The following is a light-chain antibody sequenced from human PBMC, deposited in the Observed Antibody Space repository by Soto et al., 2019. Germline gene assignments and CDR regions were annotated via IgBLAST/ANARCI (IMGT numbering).Light chain of an antibody. V-gene: IGLV1-51*01. J-gene: IGLJ1*01. CDR3: GSWDSRVSAYV. CDR2: HDT. CDR1: SSNIGGNF. Sequence: QSVLTQLPSVSAATGQKVTICCSGSSSNIGGNFVFWYQKLPGTATTLLISHDTKRPSGIHDRFSGSTSGMSAPLAIIGFQTGDDVDSYCGSWDSRVSAYVFGTGTKVTV.